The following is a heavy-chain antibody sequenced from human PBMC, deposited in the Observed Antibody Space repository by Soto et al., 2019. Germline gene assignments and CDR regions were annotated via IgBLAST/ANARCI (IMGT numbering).Heavy chain of an antibody. CDR3: ARDFSPPGEFFDDAFDV. J-gene: IGHJ3*01. CDR2: IKRDGTVT. D-gene: IGHD2-21*01. CDR1: GFTFSAFW. Sequence: EVQLVESGGGLVQPGESLRLSCAASGFTFSAFWMTWLRQAPGKGLEWVANIKRDGTVTHYGDSVEGRCTLSRDNAQNSLFLQLNSLRPEDTAMYYCARDFSPPGEFFDDAFDVWGHGPFVTVSS. V-gene: IGHV3-7*04.